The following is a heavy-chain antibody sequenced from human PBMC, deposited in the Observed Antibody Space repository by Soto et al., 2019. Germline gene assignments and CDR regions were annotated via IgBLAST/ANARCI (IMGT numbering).Heavy chain of an antibody. CDR2: ISAYNGNT. J-gene: IGHJ6*03. D-gene: IGHD2-2*01. CDR3: ARGPRGNDCSSTSCYRYYYYYYMDV. Sequence: ASVKVSCKASGYTFTSYGISWVRQAPGQGLEWMGWISAYNGNTNYAQKLQGRVTMTTDTSTSTAYMELRSLRSDDTAVYYCARGPRGNDCSSTSCYRYYYYYYMDVWGKGTTVTVSS. V-gene: IGHV1-18*01. CDR1: GYTFTSYG.